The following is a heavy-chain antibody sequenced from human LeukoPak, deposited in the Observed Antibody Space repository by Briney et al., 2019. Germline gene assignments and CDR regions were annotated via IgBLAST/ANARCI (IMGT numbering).Heavy chain of an antibody. Sequence: GASVKVSCKASGYTFTSYDINWVRQATGQGLEWMGWMNPNSGNTGYAQKFQGRVTMTRNTSISTAYMELSSLRSEDTAVYYCARRSYGSGWYYFDYRGQGTLVTVSS. J-gene: IGHJ4*02. CDR3: ARRSYGSGWYYFDY. D-gene: IGHD6-19*01. V-gene: IGHV1-8*01. CDR2: MNPNSGNT. CDR1: GYTFTSYD.